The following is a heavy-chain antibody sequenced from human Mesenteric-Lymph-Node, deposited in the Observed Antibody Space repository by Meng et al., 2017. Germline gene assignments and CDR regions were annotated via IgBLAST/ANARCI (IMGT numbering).Heavy chain of an antibody. D-gene: IGHD1-26*01. J-gene: IGHJ4*02. Sequence: GSLRLSCTVSGGSISSYYWSWIRQPPGKGLEWIGYIYYSGSTNYNPSLKSRVTISVDTSKNQFSLKLSSVTAADTAVYYCARVQMRSGNYRPALYYFDYWGQGTLVTVSS. CDR2: IYYSGST. CDR1: GGSISSYY. CDR3: ARVQMRSGNYRPALYYFDY. V-gene: IGHV4-59*01.